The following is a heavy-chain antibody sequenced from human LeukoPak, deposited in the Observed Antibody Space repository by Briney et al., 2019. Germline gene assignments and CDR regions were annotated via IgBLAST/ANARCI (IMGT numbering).Heavy chain of an antibody. D-gene: IGHD4-23*01. V-gene: IGHV1-18*01. CDR2: ISAYNGNT. CDR1: GYTFITYD. Sequence: ASVKVSCKASGYTFITYDITWVRQAPGQGLEWMGWISAYNGNTNYAQKLQGRVTMTTDTSTSIAYMELRSLRSDDTALYYCARAPKDYGGISGAQTFDYWGQGTLVTVSS. CDR3: ARAPKDYGGISGAQTFDY. J-gene: IGHJ4*02.